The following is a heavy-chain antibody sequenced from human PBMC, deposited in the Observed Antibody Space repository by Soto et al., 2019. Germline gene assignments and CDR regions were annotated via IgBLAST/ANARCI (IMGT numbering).Heavy chain of an antibody. J-gene: IGHJ4*02. CDR2: ISAYNGNT. Sequence: QVQLVQSGAEVKKPGASVKVSCKASGYTFTSYGISWVRQAPGQGLEWMGWISAYNGNTKYAQKLEGRVTMTTDTTTSTAYMEMRSLRYDDTAVYYCARESSSICHDYWGQGDLVTVAS. CDR1: GYTFTSYG. V-gene: IGHV1-18*01. CDR3: ARESSSICHDY. D-gene: IGHD6-13*01.